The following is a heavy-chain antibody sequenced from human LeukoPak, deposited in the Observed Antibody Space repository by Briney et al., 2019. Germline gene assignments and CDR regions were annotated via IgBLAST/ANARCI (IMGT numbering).Heavy chain of an antibody. J-gene: IGHJ4*02. V-gene: IGHV3-30*18. CDR2: ISYDGSDK. CDR1: GFTFSSYG. Sequence: PGGSLRLSCAASGFTFSSYGMHWVRQAPGKGLEWVAVISYDGSDKYYADSVRGRFTISRDNSKNTLYLQMNSLRAGDTAVYYCAKDQSYYYDSSGITWGQGILVTVSS. CDR3: AKDQSYYYDSSGIT. D-gene: IGHD3-22*01.